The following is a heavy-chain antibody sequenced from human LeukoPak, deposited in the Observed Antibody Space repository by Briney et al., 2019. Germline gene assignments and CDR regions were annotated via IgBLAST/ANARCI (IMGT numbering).Heavy chain of an antibody. J-gene: IGHJ4*02. Sequence: TGGSLRLSCAASGFTFSSYSMSWVRQAPGKGLEWVSSISSSSSYIYYADSVKGRFTISRDNAKNSLYLQMNSLRAEDTAVYYCATYCGGDCYQTDYWGQGTLVTVSS. CDR1: GFTFSSYS. D-gene: IGHD2-21*02. CDR2: ISSSSSYI. CDR3: ATYCGGDCYQTDY. V-gene: IGHV3-21*01.